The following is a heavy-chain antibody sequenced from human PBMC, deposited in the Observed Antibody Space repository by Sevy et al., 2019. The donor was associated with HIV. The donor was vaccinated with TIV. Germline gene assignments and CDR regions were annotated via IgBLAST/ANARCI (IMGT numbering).Heavy chain of an antibody. Sequence: GGSLRLSCAASGFTFSSYWMSWVRQAPGKGLEWVANIKQDGSEKYYVDSVKGRFTISRDNAKNSLYLQMNSLRAEDTAVYYCARCGSRHPFYYYYYMDVWGKGTTVTVSS. CDR1: GFTFSSYW. J-gene: IGHJ6*03. CDR3: ARCGSRHPFYYYYYMDV. CDR2: IKQDGSEK. V-gene: IGHV3-7*01. D-gene: IGHD1-26*01.